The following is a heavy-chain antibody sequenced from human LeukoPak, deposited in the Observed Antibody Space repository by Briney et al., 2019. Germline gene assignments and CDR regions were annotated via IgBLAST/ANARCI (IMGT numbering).Heavy chain of an antibody. Sequence: GGSLRLSCAASGFTFSSYWMHWVRQAPGKELVWVSRINSDGSSTSYADSVKGRFTISRDNAKNTLYLQMNSLRAEDTAVYYCARANYYGSGRAASDIWGQGTMVTVSS. D-gene: IGHD3-10*01. CDR1: GFTFSSYW. CDR3: ARANYYGSGRAASDI. J-gene: IGHJ3*02. CDR2: INSDGSST. V-gene: IGHV3-74*01.